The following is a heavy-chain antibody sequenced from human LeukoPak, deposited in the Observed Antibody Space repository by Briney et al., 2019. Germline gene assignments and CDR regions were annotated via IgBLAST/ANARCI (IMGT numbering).Heavy chain of an antibody. V-gene: IGHV4-59*12. J-gene: IGHJ4*02. CDR1: GGSISSYY. D-gene: IGHD1-26*01. Sequence: PSETLSLTCTVSGGSISSYYWSWIRQPPGKGLEWIGYIYYSGSTNYNPSLKSRVTISVDTSKNQFSLTLSSVTAADTAVYYCAREVGMGRLDYWGQGTLVTVSS. CDR2: IYYSGST. CDR3: AREVGMGRLDY.